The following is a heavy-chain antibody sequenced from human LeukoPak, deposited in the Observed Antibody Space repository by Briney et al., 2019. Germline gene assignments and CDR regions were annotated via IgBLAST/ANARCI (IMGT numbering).Heavy chain of an antibody. CDR3: ARASDGDYFGIFDY. Sequence: ASVKVSCKASGGTFSSYAISWVRQAPGQGLEWMGRIIPIFGIANYARKFQGRVTITADKSTSTAYMELSGLRSEDTAVYYCARASDGDYFGIFDYWGQGTLVTVSS. CDR1: GGTFSSYA. V-gene: IGHV1-69*04. CDR2: IIPIFGIA. D-gene: IGHD4-17*01. J-gene: IGHJ4*02.